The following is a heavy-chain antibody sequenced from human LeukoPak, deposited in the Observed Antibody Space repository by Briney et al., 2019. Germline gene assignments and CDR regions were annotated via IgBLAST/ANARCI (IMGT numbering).Heavy chain of an antibody. CDR1: GFTFSSYA. D-gene: IGHD3-22*01. CDR2: ISGSGGST. V-gene: IGHV3-23*01. Sequence: SGGSLRLSCAASGFTFSSYAMSWVRQAPGKGLEWVSAISGSGGSTYYADSVKGRFTISRDNSKNTLYLQMNSLRAEDTAVYYCAKGRKGTTMIVVVIPFDYWGQGTLVPVSS. CDR3: AKGRKGTTMIVVVIPFDY. J-gene: IGHJ4*02.